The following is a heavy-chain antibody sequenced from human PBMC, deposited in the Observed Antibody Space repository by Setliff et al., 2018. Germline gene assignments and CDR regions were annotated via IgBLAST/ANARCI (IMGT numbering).Heavy chain of an antibody. CDR1: GFTYNNDW. J-gene: IGHJ3*01. V-gene: IGHV3-53*01. D-gene: IGHD2-15*01. CDR3: ARYCSSGSCYYDAFDV. Sequence: GGSLRLSCGASGFTYNNDWVSWVRQAPGKGLEWVSVIYSGDSGGSTYYADSVKGRFTISRDNSMNTLYLQMHGLRAEDTAVYYCARYCSSGSCYYDAFDVWGQGTMVTVSS. CDR2: IYSGDSGGST.